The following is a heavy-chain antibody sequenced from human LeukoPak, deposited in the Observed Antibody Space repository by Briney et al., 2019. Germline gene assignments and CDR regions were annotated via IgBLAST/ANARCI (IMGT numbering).Heavy chain of an antibody. V-gene: IGHV3-66*01. CDR1: GFTVSSNY. CDR2: IYSGGST. D-gene: IGHD3-10*01. CDR3: ARDTGTTYYYGSESSDGMDV. J-gene: IGHJ6*02. Sequence: PGGSLRLSCAASGFTVSSNYMSWVRQAPGKGLEWVSVIYSGGSTYYADSVKGRFTISRDNSKNTLYLQMNSLRAEDTAVYYCARDTGTTYYYGSESSDGMDVWGQGTTVTVSS.